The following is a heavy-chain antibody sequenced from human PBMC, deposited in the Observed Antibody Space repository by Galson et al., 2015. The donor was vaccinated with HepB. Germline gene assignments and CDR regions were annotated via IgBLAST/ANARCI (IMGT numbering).Heavy chain of an antibody. J-gene: IGHJ4*02. CDR2: ISDYNGNT. V-gene: IGHV1-18*01. CDR1: GYRFTSYS. D-gene: IGHD4-17*01. Sequence: SVKVSCKASGYRFTSYSINWVRQAPGQGLEWMGWISDYNGNTNYAQNLQDRVTMTTDTSTSTAYMELRSLRSDDTAVYYCAREMGDADDGGYGKYFFDYWGQGTLVTVSS. CDR3: AREMGDADDGGYGKYFFDY.